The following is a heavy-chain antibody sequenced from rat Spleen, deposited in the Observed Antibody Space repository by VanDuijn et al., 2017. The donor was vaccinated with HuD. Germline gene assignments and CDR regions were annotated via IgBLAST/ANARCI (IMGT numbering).Heavy chain of an antibody. D-gene: IGHD1-1*01. V-gene: IGHV5-17*01. J-gene: IGHJ2*01. CDR3: ARDPYYYSGAPFDY. CDR1: GFTFSDYA. Sequence: EVQLVESGGGLVQPGRSLKLSCAASGFTFSDYAMAWVRQAPKKGLEWVATIIYDGSSTYYRDSVKGRFTISRDNAKSTLYLQMDSLRSEDTATYYCARDPYYYSGAPFDYWGQGVMVTVSS. CDR2: IIYDGSST.